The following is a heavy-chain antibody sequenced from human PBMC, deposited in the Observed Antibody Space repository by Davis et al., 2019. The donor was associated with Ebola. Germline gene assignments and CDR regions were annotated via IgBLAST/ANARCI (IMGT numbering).Heavy chain of an antibody. Sequence: GGSLRLSCAASGFTFSSYGMHWVHQAPGKGLEWVAVIWYDGSNKYYADSVKGRFTISRDNSKNTLYLQMNSLRAEDTAVYYCARDGSYGSGSYGRYWGQGTLVTVSS. J-gene: IGHJ4*02. CDR1: GFTFSSYG. V-gene: IGHV3-33*01. CDR2: IWYDGSNK. CDR3: ARDGSYGSGSYGRY. D-gene: IGHD3-10*01.